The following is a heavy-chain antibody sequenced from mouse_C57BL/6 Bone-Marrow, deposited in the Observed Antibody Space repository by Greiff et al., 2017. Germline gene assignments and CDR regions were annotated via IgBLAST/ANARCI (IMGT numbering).Heavy chain of an antibody. D-gene: IGHD1-1*02. Sequence: VHLVESGAELARPGASVKLSCKASGYTFTSYGISWVKQRTGQGLEWIGEIYPRSGNTYYNEKFRGKATLTADKSSSTAYMELRSLTSEDSAVYFCASRVLWAMDYWGQGTSVTVSS. CDR3: ASRVLWAMDY. V-gene: IGHV1-81*01. J-gene: IGHJ4*01. CDR2: IYPRSGNT. CDR1: GYTFTSYG.